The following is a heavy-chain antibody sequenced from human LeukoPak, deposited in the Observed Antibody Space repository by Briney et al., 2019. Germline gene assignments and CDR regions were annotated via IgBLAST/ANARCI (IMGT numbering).Heavy chain of an antibody. Sequence: SETLSLTCAVYGGSFSGYYWSWIRQPPGKGLEWIGEINHSGSTNYNPSLKSRVSISVDTSKNQFSLKLSSVTAADTAVYYCARSAIDAFDIWGQGTMVTVSS. D-gene: IGHD6-25*01. CDR3: ARSAIDAFDI. CDR1: GGSFSGYY. J-gene: IGHJ3*02. CDR2: INHSGST. V-gene: IGHV4-34*01.